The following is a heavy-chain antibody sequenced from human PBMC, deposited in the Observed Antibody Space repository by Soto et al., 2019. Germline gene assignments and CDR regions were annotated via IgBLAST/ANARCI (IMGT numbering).Heavy chain of an antibody. J-gene: IGHJ6*02. V-gene: IGHV3-30-3*01. CDR3: ARDRKVVTPSYYYYGMDV. CDR2: ISYDGSNK. CDR1: GFTFSSYA. Sequence: QVQLVESRGGVVQPGRSLRLSCAASGFTFSSYAMHWVRQAPGKGLEWVAVISYDGSNKYYADSVKGRFTISRDNSKNTLYLQMNSLRAEDTAVYYCARDRKVVTPSYYYYGMDVWGQGTTVTVSS. D-gene: IGHD2-21*02.